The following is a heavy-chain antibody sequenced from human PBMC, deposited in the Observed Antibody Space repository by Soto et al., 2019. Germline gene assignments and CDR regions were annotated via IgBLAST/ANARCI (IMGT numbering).Heavy chain of an antibody. CDR1: GYSFTSYW. J-gene: IGHJ3*02. CDR3: ARTGRGCIASGWYNGCAFDI. D-gene: IGHD6-19*01. CDR2: IYPGDSDT. V-gene: IGHV5-51*01. Sequence: GESLKISCKGSGYSFTSYWIGWVRQMPGKGLEWMGIIYPGDSDTRYSPSFQGQVTISADKSISTAYLQWSSLKASDTAMYYCARTGRGCIASGWYNGCAFDIWGQGTMVTVSS.